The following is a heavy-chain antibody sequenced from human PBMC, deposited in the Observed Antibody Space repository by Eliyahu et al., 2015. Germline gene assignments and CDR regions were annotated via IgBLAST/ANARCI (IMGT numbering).Heavy chain of an antibody. J-gene: IGHJ6*02. Sequence: QVQLVQSGAEVKKPGASVKVSCKASGYTFTSYYMHWXRQAPGQGLEWMGIINPSGGSTSYAQKFQGRVTMTRDTSTSTVYMELSSLRSEDTAVYYCARDPPMTTVTTHYYYYYGMDVWGQGTTVTVSS. CDR1: GYTFTSYY. CDR2: INPSGGST. V-gene: IGHV1-46*01. D-gene: IGHD4-17*01. CDR3: ARDPPMTTVTTHYYYYYGMDV.